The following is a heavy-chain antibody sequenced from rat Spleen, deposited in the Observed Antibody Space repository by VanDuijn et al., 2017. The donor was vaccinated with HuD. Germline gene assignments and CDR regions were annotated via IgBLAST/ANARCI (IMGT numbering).Heavy chain of an antibody. CDR2: IRFDGSET. CDR1: GFTFSGYY. CDR3: ARRTAYGFHYFDY. D-gene: IGHD1-6*01. J-gene: IGHJ3*01. V-gene: IGHV5-29*01. Sequence: EVQLVESDGGLVQPGRSLKLSCAASGFTFSGYYMAWVRQAPTKGLEWVATIRFDGSETYYRDSVKGRFTISRDNAKSTLYLRMDSLRSEDTATYYCARRTAYGFHYFDYWCQGTLVTVSS.